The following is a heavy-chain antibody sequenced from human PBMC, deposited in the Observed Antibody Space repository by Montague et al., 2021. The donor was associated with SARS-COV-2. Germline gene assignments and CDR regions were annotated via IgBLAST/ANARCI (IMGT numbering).Heavy chain of an antibody. CDR2: IYYSGST. Sequence: SETLSLTCTVSGGSISSSSYYWGWIRQPPGKGLEWIGNIYYSGSTYYNSSLQSRVTISVDTSKNQFSLRLRSVTAADTSVYYCARQSRFCPNALCYAFDYWGQGTLVTVSS. D-gene: IGHD2-8*01. J-gene: IGHJ4*02. V-gene: IGHV4-39*01. CDR1: GGSISSSSYY. CDR3: ARQSRFCPNALCYAFDY.